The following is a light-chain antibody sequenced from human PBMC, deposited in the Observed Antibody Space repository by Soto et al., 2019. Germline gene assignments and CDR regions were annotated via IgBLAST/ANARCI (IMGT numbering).Light chain of an antibody. CDR3: AAWDDSLSAHVV. J-gene: IGLJ2*01. V-gene: IGLV1-47*01. Sequence: QSVLTQPPSASGTPGQRVTISYSGSSSNIGSNYVYWYQQLPGTAPKLLIYRNNQRPSGVPDRFSGSKSGTSASLAISGLRSEDEADYYCAAWDDSLSAHVVFGGGTKLTVL. CDR1: SSNIGSNY. CDR2: RNN.